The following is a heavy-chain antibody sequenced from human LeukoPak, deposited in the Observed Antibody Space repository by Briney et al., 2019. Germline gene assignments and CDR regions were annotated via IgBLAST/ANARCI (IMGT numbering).Heavy chain of an antibody. Sequence: SETLSLTCAVYGGSFSGFYWSWIRQSPGKGLEWIGEINHSGSTNYNPSLKSRVTISVDTSKNQFSLKLSSVTAADTAVYYCARERQWLVPDAFDIWGQGTMVTVSS. CDR3: ARERQWLVPDAFDI. V-gene: IGHV4-34*01. D-gene: IGHD6-19*01. J-gene: IGHJ3*02. CDR1: GGSFSGFY. CDR2: INHSGST.